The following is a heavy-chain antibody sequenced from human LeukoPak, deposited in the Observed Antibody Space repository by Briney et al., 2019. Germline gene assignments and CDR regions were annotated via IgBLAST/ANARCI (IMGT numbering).Heavy chain of an antibody. CDR1: GGSISSGGYY. Sequence: PSQTLSLTCTVSGGSISSGGYYWSWIRQHPGKGLEWIGYIYYSGSTYYNPSLKSRVTISVDTSKNQFSLKLSSVTAADTAVYYCARDFTPKYYYDSSGYHPPEYFDLWGRGTLVTVSS. D-gene: IGHD3-22*01. J-gene: IGHJ2*01. V-gene: IGHV4-31*03. CDR3: ARDFTPKYYYDSSGYHPPEYFDL. CDR2: IYYSGST.